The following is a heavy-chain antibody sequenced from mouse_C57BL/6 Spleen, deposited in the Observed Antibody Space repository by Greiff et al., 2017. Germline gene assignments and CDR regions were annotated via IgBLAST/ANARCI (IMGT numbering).Heavy chain of an antibody. CDR3: AGLTDFDY. Sequence: VQLQQSGAELARPGASVKMSCKASGYTFTSYTMHWVKPRPGQGLEWIGYINPSSGYTKYNQKFKDKATLTADKSSSTAYMQLSSLTSEDSAVYYCAGLTDFDYWGQGTTLTVSS. V-gene: IGHV1-4*01. D-gene: IGHD4-1*01. CDR1: GYTFTSYT. J-gene: IGHJ2*01. CDR2: INPSSGYT.